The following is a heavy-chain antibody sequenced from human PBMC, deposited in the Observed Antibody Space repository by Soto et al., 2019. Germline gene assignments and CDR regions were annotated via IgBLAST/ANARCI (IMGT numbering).Heavy chain of an antibody. J-gene: IGHJ5*02. CDR2: IDGSGGTT. Sequence: EVQLLESGGGLVQPGGSLRLSCAASGCTFSTYAMTWVRQAPGKGPEWVSTIDGSGGTTYYADSAQGRFTISRDNSKNTLYLQMNSLTSEDTAVYYCALTTMTTYTRPSWGQGALVAVSS. CDR1: GCTFSTYA. CDR3: ALTTMTTYTRPS. D-gene: IGHD4-17*01. V-gene: IGHV3-23*01.